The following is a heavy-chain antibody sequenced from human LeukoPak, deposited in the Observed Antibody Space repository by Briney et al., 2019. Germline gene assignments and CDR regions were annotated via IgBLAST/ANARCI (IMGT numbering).Heavy chain of an antibody. CDR1: GFTFSSYA. J-gene: IGHJ4*02. D-gene: IGHD3-3*01. CDR3: AKDLGVRFLEWLLHY. V-gene: IGHV3-23*01. CDR2: VSGGGGTT. Sequence: GGSLRLSCAASGFTFSSYAMSWVRQAPGKGLEWVSTVSGGGGTTYYADSVKGRFTISRDNSKNTLYLQMNSLRAEDTAVYYCAKDLGVRFLEWLLHYWGQGTLVTVSS.